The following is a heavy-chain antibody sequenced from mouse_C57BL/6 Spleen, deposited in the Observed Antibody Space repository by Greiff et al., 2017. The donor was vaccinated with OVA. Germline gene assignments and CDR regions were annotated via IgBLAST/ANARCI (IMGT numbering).Heavy chain of an antibody. CDR2: ISSGSSTI. Sequence: EVKLMESGGGLVKPGGSLKLSCAASGFTFSDYGMHWVRQAPEQGLEWVAYISSGSSTIYYADTVKGRSTISRDNAKNTLFLQMTSLRSEDTAMCYCARRGIKWAGDFDYWGEGTALTVSS. J-gene: IGHJ2*01. CDR3: ARRGIKWAGDFDY. V-gene: IGHV5-17*01. CDR1: GFTFSDYG.